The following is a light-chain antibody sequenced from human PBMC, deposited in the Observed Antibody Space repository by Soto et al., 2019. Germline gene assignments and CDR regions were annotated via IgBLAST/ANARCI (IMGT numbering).Light chain of an antibody. J-gene: IGKJ1*01. V-gene: IGKV3-20*01. Sequence: VSTQSPGTLSFSPGQRATLSCRASQSISSSFLAWYQQKPGQAPRLLIYGASSRATGIPDRFSGSGSGTDFTLTISRLEPEDFAVYYCQQCGSSPETFGQGTKVDIK. CDR1: QSISSSF. CDR3: QQCGSSPET. CDR2: GAS.